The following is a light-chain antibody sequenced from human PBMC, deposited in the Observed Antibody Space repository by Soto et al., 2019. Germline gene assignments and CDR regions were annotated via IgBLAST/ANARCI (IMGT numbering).Light chain of an antibody. V-gene: IGKV1-39*01. CDR1: QRISTY. J-gene: IGKJ1*01. CDR3: KQYGSSPPT. CDR2: DAS. Sequence: DIQMTQSPSSLSASVGDRVTITCRASQRISTYLNWYQQKPGKAHKFLIYDASNLQSGVQSRFSGSGSGTDFTLTIKRLEPEDFALYYCKQYGSSPPTFGQGTKVDIK.